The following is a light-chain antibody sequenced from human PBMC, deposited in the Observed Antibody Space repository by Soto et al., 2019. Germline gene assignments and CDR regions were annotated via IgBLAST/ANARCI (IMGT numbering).Light chain of an antibody. CDR3: CSYAGSSTPTL. V-gene: IGLV2-23*01. CDR2: EGS. Sequence: QSVLTQPASVSGSPGQSITISCTGTSSDVGSYNLVSWYQQHPGKAPKLMIYEGSKRPSGVSNRFSGSKSGNTASLTISGLKSEDEADSYRCSYAGSSTPTLFGTRTEVSVL. CDR1: SSDVGSYNL. J-gene: IGLJ1*01.